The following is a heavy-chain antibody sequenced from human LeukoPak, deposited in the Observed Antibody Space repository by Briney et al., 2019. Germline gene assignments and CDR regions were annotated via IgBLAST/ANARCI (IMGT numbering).Heavy chain of an antibody. CDR1: GGSFRGYY. D-gene: IGHD6-19*01. J-gene: IGHJ2*01. CDR3: AREESSGWYWYFDL. Sequence: PSETLSLTCAVYGGSFRGYYWSWIRQPPGKGLEWIGEINHSGSTNYNPSLKSRVTISVDTYKNQFSLKLSSVTAADTAVYYCAREESSGWYWYFDLWGRGTLVTVSS. CDR2: INHSGST. V-gene: IGHV4-34*01.